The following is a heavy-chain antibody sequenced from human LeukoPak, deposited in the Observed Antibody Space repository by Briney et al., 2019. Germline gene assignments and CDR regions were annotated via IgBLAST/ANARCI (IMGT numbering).Heavy chain of an antibody. Sequence: ETLSLTCTVSGGSISSYYWSWIRQPPGKGLEWVSVIYSGGSTYYADSVKGRFTISRDNSKNTLYLQMNSLRAEDTAVYYCAAGGTGPRREYWGQGTLVTVSS. CDR1: GGSISSYY. CDR3: AAGGTGPRREY. V-gene: IGHV3-66*01. J-gene: IGHJ4*02. CDR2: IYSGGST. D-gene: IGHD3/OR15-3a*01.